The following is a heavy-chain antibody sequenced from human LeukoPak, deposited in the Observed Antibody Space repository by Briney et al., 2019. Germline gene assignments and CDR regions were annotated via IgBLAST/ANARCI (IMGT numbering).Heavy chain of an antibody. J-gene: IGHJ4*02. CDR1: GYTFTDYD. Sequence: SVRVSCKTSGYTFTDYDITWVRQAPGQGLEWMGGIIPIFGTTSYAQKFQGRVTITADGSTTTAYMELSSLRYEDTAVYYCASIGSSAYIPFDYWGQGTLVTVSS. CDR3: ASIGSSAYIPFDY. V-gene: IGHV1-69*13. CDR2: IIPIFGTT. D-gene: IGHD3-22*01.